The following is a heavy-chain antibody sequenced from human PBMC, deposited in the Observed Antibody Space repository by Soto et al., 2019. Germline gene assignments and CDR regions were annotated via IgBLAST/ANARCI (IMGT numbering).Heavy chain of an antibody. V-gene: IGHV1-8*01. CDR2: MNPNSGNT. CDR1: GYTFTSYD. J-gene: IGHJ6*02. D-gene: IGHD3-10*01. Sequence: ASVKVSCKASGYTFTSYDINWVRQATGQGLEWMGWMNPNSGNTGYAQKFQGRVTMTRITSIRTAYMELSSLRSEYTAVYYCARVNYYGSGSPKVRMDVWGQGTTVTVSS. CDR3: ARVNYYGSGSPKVRMDV.